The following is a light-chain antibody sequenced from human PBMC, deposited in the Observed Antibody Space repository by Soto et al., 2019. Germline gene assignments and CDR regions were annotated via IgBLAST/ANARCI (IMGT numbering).Light chain of an antibody. CDR1: SSNIGDNP. CDR2: NNN. Sequence: QSVLPQPPSASAPPGQRVTISCSGGSSNIGDNPVNWYQHLPGAAPTLLIYNNNQRPSGDPDRFSGSKSGASASLAISWLRSEDEADYYCSTWDDTLDAYVFGPGTKLTVL. CDR3: STWDDTLDAYV. V-gene: IGLV1-44*01. J-gene: IGLJ1*01.